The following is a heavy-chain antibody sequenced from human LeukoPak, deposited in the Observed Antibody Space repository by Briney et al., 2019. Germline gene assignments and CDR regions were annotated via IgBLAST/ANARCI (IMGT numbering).Heavy chain of an antibody. CDR3: ARGITMVRGGYYYYMDV. CDR1: GYTFTGYY. Sequence: ASVKVSCKASGYTFTGYYMHWVRQAPGQGLGWMGWINPNSGGTNYAQKFQGRVTMTRDTSISTAYMELSRLRSDDTAVYYCARGITMVRGGYYYYMDVWGKGTTVTVSS. D-gene: IGHD3-10*01. J-gene: IGHJ6*03. CDR2: INPNSGGT. V-gene: IGHV1-2*02.